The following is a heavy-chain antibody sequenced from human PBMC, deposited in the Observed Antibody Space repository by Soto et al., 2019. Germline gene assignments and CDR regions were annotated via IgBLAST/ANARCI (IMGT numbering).Heavy chain of an antibody. D-gene: IGHD2-15*01. CDR2: INAGNGNT. CDR1: GYTFTSYA. J-gene: IGHJ4*02. CDR3: ARAPGGPDGPGDY. Sequence: QVQLVQSGAEVKKPGASVKVSCKASGYTFTSYAMHWVRQAPGQRLEWMGWINAGNGNTKFSQKFQGRVTITRDTPASTAYMELGSLRSEDTAVYYCARAPGGPDGPGDYWGQGTLVTVSS. V-gene: IGHV1-3*01.